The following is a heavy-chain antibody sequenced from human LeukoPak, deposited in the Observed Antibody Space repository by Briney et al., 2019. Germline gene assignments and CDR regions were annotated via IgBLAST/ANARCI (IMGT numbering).Heavy chain of an antibody. J-gene: IGHJ6*03. D-gene: IGHD6-19*01. Sequence: ASVKVSCKASGYTFTGYYMHWVRQAPGQGLEWMGWINPNSGGTNYAQKFQGRVTMTRDTSISTAYMELSRLRSDDTAVYYCARDTPYSSGWSPYYYYYMDVWGKGTTVTVSS. V-gene: IGHV1-2*02. CDR1: GYTFTGYY. CDR2: INPNSGGT. CDR3: ARDTPYSSGWSPYYYYYMDV.